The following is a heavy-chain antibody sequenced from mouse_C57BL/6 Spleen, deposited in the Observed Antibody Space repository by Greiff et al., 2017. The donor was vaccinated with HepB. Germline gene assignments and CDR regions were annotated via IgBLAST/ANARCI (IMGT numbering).Heavy chain of an antibody. CDR1: GYTFTSYW. J-gene: IGHJ1*03. CDR3: ARSELTGTDWYFDV. D-gene: IGHD4-1*01. Sequence: VQLQQPGAELVKPGASVKMSCKASGYTFTSYWITWVKQRPGQGLEWIGDIYPGSGSTNYNEKFKSKATLTVDTSSSTAYMQLSSLTSEDSAVYYCARSELTGTDWYFDVWGTGTTVTVSS. CDR2: IYPGSGST. V-gene: IGHV1-55*01.